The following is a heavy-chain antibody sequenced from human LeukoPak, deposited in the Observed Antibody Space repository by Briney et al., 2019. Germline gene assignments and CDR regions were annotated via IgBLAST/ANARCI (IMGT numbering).Heavy chain of an antibody. J-gene: IGHJ5*02. D-gene: IGHD6-13*01. Sequence: ASVKVSCKASGYTFTSYYMHWVRQAPGQGREWMGIINPSGGSTSYAQKFQGRVTMTRDMSTSTVYMELCSLRSEDTAVYYCARGRALIAAAGTGDWFDPRGQGTLVTVSS. CDR3: ARGRALIAAAGTGDWFDP. CDR1: GYTFTSYY. V-gene: IGHV1-46*01. CDR2: INPSGGST.